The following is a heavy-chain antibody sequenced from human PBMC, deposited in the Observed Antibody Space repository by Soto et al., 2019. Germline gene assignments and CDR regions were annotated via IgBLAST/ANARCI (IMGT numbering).Heavy chain of an antibody. D-gene: IGHD3-3*01. V-gene: IGHV3-7*05. CDR2: IKQDGSEK. CDR1: GFTFSSYW. J-gene: IGHJ6*02. CDR3: ARDRGYYDFWSGYYSELYYGMDV. Sequence: GGSPRLSCAASGFTFSSYWMSWVRQAPGKGLEWVANIKQDGSEKYYVDSVKGRFTISRDNAKNSLYLQMNSLRAEDTAVYYCARDRGYYDFWSGYYSELYYGMDVWGQGTTVTVSS.